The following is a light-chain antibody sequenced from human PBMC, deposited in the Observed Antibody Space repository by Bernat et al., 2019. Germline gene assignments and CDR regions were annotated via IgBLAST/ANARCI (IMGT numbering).Light chain of an antibody. Sequence: EIVMTQSPATLSLSPGESATLSCRASQSVSSNYLAWYQQKPGQAPRLLIYGASSRATGIPDRFSGSGSAADFTLTIGRLEPEDFAVYYCQQYGSLYTFGQGTKVEI. J-gene: IGKJ2*01. CDR3: QQYGSLYT. CDR2: GAS. V-gene: IGKV3-20*01. CDR1: QSVSSNY.